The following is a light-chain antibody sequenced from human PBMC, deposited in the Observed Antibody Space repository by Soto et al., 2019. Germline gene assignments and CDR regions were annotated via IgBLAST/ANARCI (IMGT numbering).Light chain of an antibody. CDR3: QQYGSSPYT. J-gene: IGKJ2*01. CDR1: QSVSNNY. CDR2: GTS. V-gene: IGKV3-20*01. Sequence: EIVLTQSPGTLSLSPGERATLSCRASQSVSNNYLAWYQQKPGQAPRLLMFGTSSRATGIPDRLTGSGSGTDFTLTISRLEPEDFAVYYCQQYGSSPYTFGQGTKLEIK.